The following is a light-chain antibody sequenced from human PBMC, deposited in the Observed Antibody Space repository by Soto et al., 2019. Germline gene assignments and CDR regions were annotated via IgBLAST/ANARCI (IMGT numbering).Light chain of an antibody. CDR1: SPNIGSNP. CDR3: AAWDDSLNGYVV. J-gene: IGLJ2*01. Sequence: QAVVTQPPSASGTPGQRVAISCSGSSPNIGSNPVNWYQQLPGTAPKLLIYRNNQRPSGVPDRFSGSKSGTSASLAISGLLSEDEADYYCAAWDDSLNGYVVFGRGTKLTVL. CDR2: RNN. V-gene: IGLV1-44*01.